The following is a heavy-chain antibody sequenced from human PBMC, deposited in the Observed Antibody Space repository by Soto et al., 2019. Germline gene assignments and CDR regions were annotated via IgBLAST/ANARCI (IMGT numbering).Heavy chain of an antibody. CDR2: IFSNDEK. Sequence: QVTLKESGPVLVKPTETLTLTCTVSGFSLSNARMGVSWIRQPPGKALEWLAHIFSNDEKSYSTSLKSRLTISKDTSKSQGGLNITNMDPVETAKYYFARNTLKYYYDSSGYYYIYYYYYGMDVWGQGTTVTVSS. CDR3: ARNTLKYYYDSSGYYYIYYYYYGMDV. V-gene: IGHV2-26*01. D-gene: IGHD3-22*01. J-gene: IGHJ6*02. CDR1: GFSLSNARMG.